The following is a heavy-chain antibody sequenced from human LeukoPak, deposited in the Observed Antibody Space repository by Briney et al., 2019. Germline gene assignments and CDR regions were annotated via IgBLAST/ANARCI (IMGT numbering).Heavy chain of an antibody. CDR3: ARVTYYYYYMDV. J-gene: IGHJ6*03. CDR1: GYTFTGYY. CDR2: INPNSGGT. Sequence: ASVKVSCKASGYTFTGYYMHWVRQAPGQGVEWMGWINPNSGGTNYAQKFQGRVTMTRDTSISTAYMELSRLRSDDTAVYYCARVTYYYYYMDVWGKGTTVTVSS. V-gene: IGHV1-2*02.